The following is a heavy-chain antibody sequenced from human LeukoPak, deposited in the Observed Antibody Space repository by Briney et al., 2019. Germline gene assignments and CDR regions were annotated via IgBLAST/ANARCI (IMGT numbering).Heavy chain of an antibody. D-gene: IGHD6-19*01. J-gene: IGHJ4*02. CDR2: IYHSGST. CDR1: GYSISSGYY. Sequence: SETLSLTCTVSGYSISSGYYWGWIRQPPGKGLEWIGSIYHSGSTYYNPSLKSRVTISVDTSKNQFSLKLSSVSAADTAVYYCARVYSSGWYPFDYWGQGTLVTVSS. V-gene: IGHV4-38-2*02. CDR3: ARVYSSGWYPFDY.